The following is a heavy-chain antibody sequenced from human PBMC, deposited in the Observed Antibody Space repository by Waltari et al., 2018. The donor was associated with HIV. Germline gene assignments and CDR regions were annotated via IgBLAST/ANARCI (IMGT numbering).Heavy chain of an antibody. D-gene: IGHD6-19*01. CDR2: ISYYGDNK. CDR3: AKGASGWSPGY. V-gene: IGHV3-30*18. J-gene: IGHJ4*02. Sequence: QVQLVESGGGVVPPGRSLRLSCAASRLPFSSYAMHWVRQAPGKGLEWVAVISYYGDNKYYADSVKGRFTISRDNSKNTLYLQMNSLRAEDTAVYYCAKGASGWSPGYWGQGTLVTVSS. CDR1: RLPFSSYA.